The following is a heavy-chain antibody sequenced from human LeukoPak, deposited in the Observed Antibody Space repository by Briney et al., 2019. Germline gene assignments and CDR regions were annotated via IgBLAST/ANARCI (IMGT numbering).Heavy chain of an antibody. J-gene: IGHJ4*02. CDR1: GFTFSSYW. CDR3: AKDLSSSFYFDY. Sequence: GGSLRLSCAASGFTFSSYWMSWVRQAPGKGLEWVANIRQDGSEKYYVDSVKGRFTISRDNAKNTLYLQMNSLRAEDTAVYYCAKDLSSSFYFDYWGQGTLVTVSS. CDR2: IRQDGSEK. D-gene: IGHD6-6*01. V-gene: IGHV3-7*03.